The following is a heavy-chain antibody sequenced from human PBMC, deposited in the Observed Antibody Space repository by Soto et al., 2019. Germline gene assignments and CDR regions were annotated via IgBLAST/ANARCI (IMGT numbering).Heavy chain of an antibody. CDR2: INAGNGNT. V-gene: IGHV1-3*01. J-gene: IGHJ6*02. D-gene: IGHD3-22*01. CDR3: ARDPITTLNGMDV. Sequence: ASVKVSCKASGYTFTSYAMHWVRQAPGQRLEWMGWINAGNGNTNYAQKLQGRVTMTTDTSTSTAYMELRSLRSDDTAVYYCARDPITTLNGMDVWGQGTTVTVSS. CDR1: GYTFTSYA.